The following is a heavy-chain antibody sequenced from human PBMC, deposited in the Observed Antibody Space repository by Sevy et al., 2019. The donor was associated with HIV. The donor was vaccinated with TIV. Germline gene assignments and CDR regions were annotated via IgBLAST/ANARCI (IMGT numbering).Heavy chain of an antibody. CDR1: GITFSTSV. CDR2: ISGDTDYT. CDR3: TRASLLGYCSTTSCYYAFDI. Sequence: GGSLRLSCNASGITFSTSVMNWVRQSPDSGLEWVSSISGDTDYTHYADSMRGRFIVSRDNAKNSLFLEMNSLTVEDTAVYYCTRASLLGYCSTTSCYYAFDISGPGTLVTVSS. V-gene: IGHV3-21*01. D-gene: IGHD2-2*01. J-gene: IGHJ3*02.